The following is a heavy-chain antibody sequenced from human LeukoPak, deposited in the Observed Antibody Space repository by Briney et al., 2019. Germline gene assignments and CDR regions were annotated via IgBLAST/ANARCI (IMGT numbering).Heavy chain of an antibody. V-gene: IGHV4-59*01. CDR1: GFTFSSSA. CDR2: IYYSGST. Sequence: LSCAASGFTFSSSAMSWVRQAPGKGLEWIGYIYYSGSTNYNPSLKSRVTISVDTSKNQFSLKLSSVTAADTAVYYCARETSQKGAHYMDVWGKGTTVTISS. CDR3: ARETSQKGAHYMDV. D-gene: IGHD3-16*01. J-gene: IGHJ6*03.